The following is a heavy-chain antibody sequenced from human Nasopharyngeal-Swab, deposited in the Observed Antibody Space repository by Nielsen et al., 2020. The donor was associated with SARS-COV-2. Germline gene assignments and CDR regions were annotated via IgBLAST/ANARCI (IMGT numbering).Heavy chain of an antibody. J-gene: IGHJ4*02. CDR1: GYIFTDYW. D-gene: IGHD1-1*01. CDR2: IYPGTSET. CDR3: ARHIVASGTTPDH. V-gene: IGHV5-51*01. Sequence: GGSLRLSCQTSGYIFTDYWIGWVRQMPERGLEWMGIIYPGTSETKYSPSFKGQVTFSVDKSIDTAYLQWSSLKASDTAMYYCARHIVASGTTPDHWGQGTLVTVSS.